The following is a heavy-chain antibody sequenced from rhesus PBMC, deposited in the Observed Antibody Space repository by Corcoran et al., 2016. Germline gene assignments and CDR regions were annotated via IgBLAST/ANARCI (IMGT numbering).Heavy chain of an antibody. Sequence: QVKLQQWGEGLGKPSETLSLTCAVYGGSVSGYYYWSWIRQSPGKGLEGIGYIYGNSASTNNNPSLKNRVTISKDTSKNQFSLNRNSVTAADTAVYYCARAGIGAGHKGDRWGQGVLVTVSS. D-gene: IGHD1-32*01. J-gene: IGHJ4*01. CDR3: ARAGIGAGHKGDR. V-gene: IGHV4-73*01. CDR1: GGSVSGYYY. CDR2: IYGNSAST.